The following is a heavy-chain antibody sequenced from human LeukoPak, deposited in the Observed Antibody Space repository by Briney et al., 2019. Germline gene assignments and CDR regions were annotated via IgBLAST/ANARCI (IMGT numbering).Heavy chain of an antibody. CDR3: ARDLWSVYDTGGYYRDFDY. V-gene: IGHV1-18*01. CDR1: GFTFISYG. CDR2: IGGYDGDR. Sequence: AASVKVSCKASGFTFISYGFSWVRQAPGQGLEWVGWIGGYDGDRHYGENFQGRVTITTDTSTSTVYMGMRSLRSDDTAVYYCARDLWSVYDTGGYYRDFDYWGQGTLVTVSS. J-gene: IGHJ4*02. D-gene: IGHD3-22*01.